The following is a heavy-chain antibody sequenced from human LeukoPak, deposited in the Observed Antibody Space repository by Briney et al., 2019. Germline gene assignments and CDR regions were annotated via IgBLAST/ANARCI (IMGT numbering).Heavy chain of an antibody. CDR3: ARDWGTSSLYLVN. V-gene: IGHV3-30*02. Sequence: GGSLRLSCVASGFTFSSNGMHWVRQAPAKGLEWVAFIQNDGNNKKYADSVKGRFTISRDNSKNTLYLQMNSLRAEDTAVYYCARDWGTSSLYLVNWGQGTLVTVSS. CDR2: IQNDGNNK. CDR1: GFTFSSNG. D-gene: IGHD6-6*01. J-gene: IGHJ4*02.